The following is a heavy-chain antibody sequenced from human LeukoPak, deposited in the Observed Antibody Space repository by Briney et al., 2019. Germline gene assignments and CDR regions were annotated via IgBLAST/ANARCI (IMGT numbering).Heavy chain of an antibody. V-gene: IGHV4-59*01. D-gene: IGHD3-10*01. Sequence: SETLSLTCTFSGGSISSYYWSWIRKPPGKGLEWIGYIYYSGSTNYNPSLKSRVTISVDTSKNQFSLKLSSVTAADSAVYYCARLRFGEFSFYFDYWGQGTLVTVSS. CDR2: IYYSGST. J-gene: IGHJ4*02. CDR3: ARLRFGEFSFYFDY. CDR1: GGSISSYY.